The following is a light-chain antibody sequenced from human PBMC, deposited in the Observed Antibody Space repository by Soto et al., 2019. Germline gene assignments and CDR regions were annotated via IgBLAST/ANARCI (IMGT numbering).Light chain of an antibody. CDR2: EAI. CDR1: SSDVGSYNL. Sequence: QSALTQPASVSGSPGQSITISCTGTSSDVGSYNLVSWYQQHPGKAPKLMIYEAIKRPSGVSNRFSGSKSGNTASLTISGLQAEDEADYYCCSYAGITTFVVFGGGTKLTVL. CDR3: CSYAGITTFVV. V-gene: IGLV2-23*02. J-gene: IGLJ2*01.